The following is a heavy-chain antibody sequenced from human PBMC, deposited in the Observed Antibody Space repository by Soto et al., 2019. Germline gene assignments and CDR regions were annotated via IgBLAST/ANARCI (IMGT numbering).Heavy chain of an antibody. CDR3: ARRDGACFDY. J-gene: IGHJ4*02. Sequence: QVQLQESGPGLVKPSETLSLTCTVSGGSISSYYWSWIRQPPGKGLEWIGYIYYSGSTNYNPSLKSRVTISGDTSKHQFNMKLSSVTAAYTAVYYGARRDGACFDYWGQGTLVTVSS. V-gene: IGHV4-59*08. CDR2: IYYSGST. CDR1: GGSISSYY. D-gene: IGHD3-16*01.